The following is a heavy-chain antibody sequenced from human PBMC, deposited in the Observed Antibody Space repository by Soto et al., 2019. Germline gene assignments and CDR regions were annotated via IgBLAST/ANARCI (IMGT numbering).Heavy chain of an antibody. CDR1: GFTFSSYG. CDR3: AKALGFDHQTYYYYYGMDV. V-gene: IGHV3-30*18. CDR2: ISYDGSNK. J-gene: IGHJ6*02. Sequence: GGSLRLSCAASGFTFSSYGMHWVRQAPGKGLEWVAVISYDGSNKYYADSVKGRFTISRDNSKNTLYLQMNSLRAEDTAVYYCAKALGFDHQTYYYYYGMDVWGQGTTVTVSS. D-gene: IGHD3-9*01.